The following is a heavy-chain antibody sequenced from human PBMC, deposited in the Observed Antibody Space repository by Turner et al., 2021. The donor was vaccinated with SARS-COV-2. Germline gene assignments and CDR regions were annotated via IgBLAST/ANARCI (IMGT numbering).Heavy chain of an antibody. V-gene: IGHV1-24*01. CDR2: FDPEDGET. Sequence: QVQLVQSGGEVKKPGASVKVPCKVSGYTVTEFSLHWVRQASGKGPEWMGAFDPEDGETIYEQKFQGRVSMTEDTSTDTAYMELSILRSEDTAVYYCATDPVVPAAIGYYYYYGMDVWGQGTTVTVSS. J-gene: IGHJ6*02. CDR1: GYTVTEFS. D-gene: IGHD2-2*02. CDR3: ATDPVVPAAIGYYYYYGMDV.